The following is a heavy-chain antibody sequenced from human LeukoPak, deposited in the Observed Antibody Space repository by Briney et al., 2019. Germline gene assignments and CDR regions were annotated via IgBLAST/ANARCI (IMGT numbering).Heavy chain of an antibody. J-gene: IGHJ4*02. V-gene: IGHV3-48*01. D-gene: IGHD2-2*01. CDR3: ARDTNY. Sequence: PGGSLRLSCAASGFTFSGFTMSWVRQAPGKGLEWLSYISDGSGSSETIYYADSVKDRFIISRDSAKNSLYLQMNSLRAEDTAVYYCARDTNYWGQGILVTVSS. CDR2: ISDGSGSSETI. CDR1: GFTFSGFT.